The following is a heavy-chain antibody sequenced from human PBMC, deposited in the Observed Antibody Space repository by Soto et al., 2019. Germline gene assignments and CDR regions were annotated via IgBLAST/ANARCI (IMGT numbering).Heavy chain of an antibody. Sequence: GASVKVSCKASGGTFSSYTISWVRQAPGQGLEWMGRIIPILGIANYAQKFQGRVTITADKSTSTAYMALSSRRSEDTAVYYCAREDCSGGSCYSGPFQYYYYYMDVWGKGTTVTVSS. J-gene: IGHJ6*03. CDR1: GGTFSSYT. V-gene: IGHV1-69*04. CDR2: IIPILGIA. D-gene: IGHD2-15*01. CDR3: AREDCSGGSCYSGPFQYYYYYMDV.